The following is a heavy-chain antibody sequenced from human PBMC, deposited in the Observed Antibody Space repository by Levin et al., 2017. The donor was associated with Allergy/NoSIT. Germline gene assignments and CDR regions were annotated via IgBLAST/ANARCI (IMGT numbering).Heavy chain of an antibody. Sequence: SETLSLTCSVSGGSISSGTYYWGWIRQPPGKGLEWIGSIYYSGSTYYNPSLKSRVTISVDTSKNQFSLKLSSVTAADTAVYYCARLRSHESGWLQPFDYWGQGTLVTVSS. J-gene: IGHJ4*02. CDR2: IYYSGST. CDR3: ARLRSHESGWLQPFDY. CDR1: GGSISSGTYY. D-gene: IGHD5-24*01. V-gene: IGHV4-39*01.